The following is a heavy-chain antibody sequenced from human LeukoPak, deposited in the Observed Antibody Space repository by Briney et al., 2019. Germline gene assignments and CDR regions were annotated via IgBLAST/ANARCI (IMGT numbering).Heavy chain of an antibody. CDR3: ARHLSGDDV. CDR2: INSRGST. J-gene: IGHJ3*01. CDR1: GFTLSSNY. Sequence: GGSLRLSCAASGFTLSSNYMTWVRQAPGKGLNWVSIINSRGSTYDAGSVKGRFTISRDNSKNTLYLQMNSLRDEDTAVYYCARHLSGDDVWGQGTMVTVSS. D-gene: IGHD4-17*01. V-gene: IGHV3-53*01.